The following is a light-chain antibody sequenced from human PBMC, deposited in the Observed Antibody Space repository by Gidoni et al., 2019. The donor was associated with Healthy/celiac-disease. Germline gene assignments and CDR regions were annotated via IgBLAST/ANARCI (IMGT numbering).Light chain of an antibody. J-gene: IGKJ1*01. CDR1: QSVSSH. CDR3: QQRSNWPWT. CDR2: DAS. V-gene: IGKV3-11*01. Sequence: EIVLTQSPATLSFSPGERATLSCRAVQSVSSHLAWYQQKPGQAPRLLIYDASNRATGIPARFSGSGSGTDFTLTISSLEPEDFAVYYCQQRSNWPWTFGQGTKVEIK.